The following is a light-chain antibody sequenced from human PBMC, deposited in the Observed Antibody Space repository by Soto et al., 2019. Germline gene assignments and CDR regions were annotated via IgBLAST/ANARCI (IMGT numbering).Light chain of an antibody. CDR1: QSIRSW. Sequence: DVQMTQSPSTLSASVGDRVTITCRASQSIRSWLAWYQQKPGKAPKLLIYDASSLESGVPSRFSGSGSGTEFTLTISSLQPDDFATYYCQQYNSYIYTFGQGTKLEIK. CDR2: DAS. V-gene: IGKV1-5*01. J-gene: IGKJ2*01. CDR3: QQYNSYIYT.